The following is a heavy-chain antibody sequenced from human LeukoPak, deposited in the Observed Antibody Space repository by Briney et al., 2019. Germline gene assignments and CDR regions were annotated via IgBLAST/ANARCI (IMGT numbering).Heavy chain of an antibody. D-gene: IGHD1-1*01. CDR1: GVSISGYY. J-gene: IGHJ4*02. Sequence: PSETLSLTCTVSGVSISGYYWSWIRQPPGQGLEWIGYIHYSGSTDYNPSLKGRVTISLDMSKNQFSLKMNSMTAADTAVYYCAGVVELEIDYWGQGTLVTVSS. CDR3: AGVVELEIDY. V-gene: IGHV4-59*01. CDR2: IHYSGST.